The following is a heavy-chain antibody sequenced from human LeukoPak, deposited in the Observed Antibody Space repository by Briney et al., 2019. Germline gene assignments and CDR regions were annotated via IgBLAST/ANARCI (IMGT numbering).Heavy chain of an antibody. CDR1: GFTFSSYE. J-gene: IGHJ4*02. CDR3: ARPRAAGTFLDY. V-gene: IGHV3-48*03. D-gene: IGHD6-13*01. Sequence: GGSPRLSCAASGFTFSSYEMNWFRQAPGKGLEWVSYISSSGSTIYYADSVKGRFTISRDNAKNSLYLQMNSLRAEDTAVYYCARPRAAGTFLDYWGQGTLVTVSS. CDR2: ISSSGSTI.